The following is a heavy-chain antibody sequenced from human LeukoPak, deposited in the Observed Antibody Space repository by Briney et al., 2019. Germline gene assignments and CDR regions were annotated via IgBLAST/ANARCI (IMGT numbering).Heavy chain of an antibody. Sequence: GGSLRLSCATSGFTFSSYWMTWVRQAPGKGLEWVANIKEDGSRQHYIDSVKGRFTISRDNAKSSLYLQMNSLRVEDSAVYYCARDGYASESHDYWGQGTLVTVSS. J-gene: IGHJ4*02. CDR2: IKEDGSRQ. V-gene: IGHV3-7*04. CDR3: ARDGYASESHDY. D-gene: IGHD3-10*01. CDR1: GFTFSSYW.